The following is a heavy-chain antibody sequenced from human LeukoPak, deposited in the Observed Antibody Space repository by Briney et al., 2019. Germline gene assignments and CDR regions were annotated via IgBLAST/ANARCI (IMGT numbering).Heavy chain of an antibody. D-gene: IGHD1-26*01. CDR1: GYTFPRYR. J-gene: IGHJ3*02. Sequence: ASVKVSFMASGYTFPRYRVSWVRQAPGQGLEWMAWISAYNGKTNYAQKLQGRVTMTTDTSTNTAYMGPRSLRSDDTAVYYCARARYLTGSRDDAFDIWGQGTVVTVSS. CDR2: ISAYNGKT. CDR3: ARARYLTGSRDDAFDI. V-gene: IGHV1-18*04.